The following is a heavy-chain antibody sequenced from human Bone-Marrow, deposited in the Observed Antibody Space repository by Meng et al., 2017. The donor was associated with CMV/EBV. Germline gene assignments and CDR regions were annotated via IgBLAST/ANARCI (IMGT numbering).Heavy chain of an antibody. CDR2: ISAYNGNT. D-gene: IGHD2-2*01. CDR1: GYTFTSYG. CDR3: ARDLFVIVVVPAAPFDY. Sequence: QVTLVQSGAEVKKPGASVKVSCKASGYTFTSYGISWVRQAPGQGLEWMGWISAYNGNTNYAQKLQGRVTMTTDTSTSTAYMELRSLRSDDTAVYYCARDLFVIVVVPAAPFDYWGQGTLVTVSS. J-gene: IGHJ4*02. V-gene: IGHV1-18*01.